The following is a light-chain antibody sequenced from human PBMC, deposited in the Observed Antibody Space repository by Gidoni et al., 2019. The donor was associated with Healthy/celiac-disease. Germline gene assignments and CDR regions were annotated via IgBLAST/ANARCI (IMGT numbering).Light chain of an antibody. V-gene: IGLV1-44*01. CDR3: AAWDDSLNGYV. J-gene: IGLJ1*01. CDR2: SNN. CDR1: SSNIGSNT. Sequence: QSVLTQPPSAPGTPGQRVTISCSGSSSNIGSNTVNWYQQLPGTAPKLLIYSNNQRPSGVPVRFSGSRSGTSASLAISGLQSEDEADYYCAAWDDSLNGYVFGTGTKVTVL.